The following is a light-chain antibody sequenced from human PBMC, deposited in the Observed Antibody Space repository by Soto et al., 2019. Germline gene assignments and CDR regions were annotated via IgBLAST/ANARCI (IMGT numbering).Light chain of an antibody. CDR1: MRDVGAYNL. Sequence: QSALTQPASVSGSAGQSITISCSGTMRDVGAYNLVSWYQQHPGTAPKLIIYEGRNRPSGISSRFSGSRSGNTASLTISGLQSEDEGDYYCRAYTARSTLVFGGGTKVTVL. V-gene: IGLV2-14*01. CDR3: RAYTARSTLV. CDR2: EGR. J-gene: IGLJ3*02.